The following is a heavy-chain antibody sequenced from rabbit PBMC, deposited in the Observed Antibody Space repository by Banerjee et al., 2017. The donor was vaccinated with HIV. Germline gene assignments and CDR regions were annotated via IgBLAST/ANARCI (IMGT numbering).Heavy chain of an antibody. CDR3: ARDAGVIGWNFNW. CDR1: GFSFSNKGV. Sequence: QEQLEESGGGLVKPEGSLTLTCTASGFSFSNKGVMCWVRQAPGKGLEWIACINTSTGNTVYATWAKGRFTISKTSSTTVTLQMTSLTAADTATYFCARDAGVIGWNFNWWGPGTLVTVS. V-gene: IGHV1S45*01. J-gene: IGHJ4*01. CDR2: INTSTGNT. D-gene: IGHD4-2*01.